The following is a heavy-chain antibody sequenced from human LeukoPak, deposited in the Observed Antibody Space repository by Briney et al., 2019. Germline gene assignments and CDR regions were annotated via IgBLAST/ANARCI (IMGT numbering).Heavy chain of an antibody. Sequence: SVKVSCKASGGTFSSYTISWVRQAPGQGLEWMGRIIPIFGTANYAQKFQGRVTTTTDESTSTAYMELSSLRSEDTAVYYCARDARFYYDSSGYYFDYWGQGTLVTVSS. V-gene: IGHV1-69*05. D-gene: IGHD3-22*01. CDR2: IIPIFGTA. J-gene: IGHJ4*02. CDR1: GGTFSSYT. CDR3: ARDARFYYDSSGYYFDY.